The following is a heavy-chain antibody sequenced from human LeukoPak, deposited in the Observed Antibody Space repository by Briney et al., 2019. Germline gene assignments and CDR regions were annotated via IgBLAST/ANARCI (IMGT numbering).Heavy chain of an antibody. CDR3: ARHAGGSYPGPFDY. D-gene: IGHD1-26*01. V-gene: IGHV4-39*01. Sequence: SETLSLTCTVSGGSISSRSYYWGWIRQPPGKGLEWIGSIYYSGSTYYNPSLKSRVTISVDTSKNQFSLKLSSVTAADTAVYYCARHAGGSYPGPFDYWGQGTLVTVSS. CDR1: GGSISSRSYY. CDR2: IYYSGST. J-gene: IGHJ4*02.